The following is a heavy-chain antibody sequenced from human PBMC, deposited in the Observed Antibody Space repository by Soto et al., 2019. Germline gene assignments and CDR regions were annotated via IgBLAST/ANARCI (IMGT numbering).Heavy chain of an antibody. V-gene: IGHV1-18*01. D-gene: IGHD3-10*01. CDR3: ARDFGGNGNDYYYGMDV. Sequence: QVQLVQSGAEVKKPGASVKVSCKASGYTFTSYGISWVRQAPGQGLEWMGWISAYNGNTNYAQKLQGRVTMTTDTSTSPAYMELRSLRSDDTAVYYCARDFGGNGNDYYYGMDVWGQGTTVTVSS. CDR1: GYTFTSYG. CDR2: ISAYNGNT. J-gene: IGHJ6*02.